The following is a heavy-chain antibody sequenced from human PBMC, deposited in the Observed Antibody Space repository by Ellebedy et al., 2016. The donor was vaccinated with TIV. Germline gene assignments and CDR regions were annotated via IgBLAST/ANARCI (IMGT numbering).Heavy chain of an antibody. CDR2: VDGDNVNT. V-gene: IGHV1-3*01. CDR1: GFIFSRYA. D-gene: IGHD2-8*02. Sequence: AASVKVSCKASGFIFSRYAIHWVRQAPGQRPEWMGWVDGDNVNTKYSQNLQGRGTITRDTSASTVYMELSNLKSEDTAVYYCARDGWETGASKTFDYWGQGTLVTVSS. J-gene: IGHJ4*02. CDR3: ARDGWETGASKTFDY.